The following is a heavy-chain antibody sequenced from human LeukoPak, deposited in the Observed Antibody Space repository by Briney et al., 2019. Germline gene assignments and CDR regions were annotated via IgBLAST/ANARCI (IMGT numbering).Heavy chain of an antibody. V-gene: IGHV1-18*01. Sequence: AAVKVSCKASGYIFTSYGIIWVRQAPGQGLQWMGWISAHNGNTNYAQKLQGRVTMTTDTSTSTVYMELRSLRSDDTAVYYCARAQTTLLLYYWGQGTLVTVSS. CDR3: ARAQTTLLLYY. CDR2: ISAHNGNT. J-gene: IGHJ4*02. D-gene: IGHD4-11*01. CDR1: GYIFTSYG.